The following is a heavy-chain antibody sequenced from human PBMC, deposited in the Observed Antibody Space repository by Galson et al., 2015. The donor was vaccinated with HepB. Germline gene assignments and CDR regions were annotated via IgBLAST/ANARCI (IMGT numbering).Heavy chain of an antibody. CDR1: RASISSGDYF. V-gene: IGHV4-31*03. CDR3: ARESLYDTSDSYSIDH. J-gene: IGHJ4*02. CDR2: IYHSGRP. Sequence: LSLTCTVSRASISSGDYFWSWIRQLPGKGLEWIGNIYHSGRPSYKPSLKSRVTISVDTSKNQFSLDLRSVTVADTAVYYCARESLYDTSDSYSIDHWGQGTLVTVSS. D-gene: IGHD3-22*01.